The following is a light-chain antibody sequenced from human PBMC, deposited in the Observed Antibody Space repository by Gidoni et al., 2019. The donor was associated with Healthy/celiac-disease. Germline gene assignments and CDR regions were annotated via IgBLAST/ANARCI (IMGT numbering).Light chain of an antibody. J-gene: IGKJ1*01. V-gene: IGKV3-15*01. CDR2: GAS. Sequence: EIVMTQSPATLYVSPGERATLSCRASQGVSSNLAWYQQKPGQAPRLLIYGASTRATGIPARFSGSGSGTEFTLTISSLQSEDFAVYYCQQYNNWLSWTFGQGTKVEIK. CDR3: QQYNNWLSWT. CDR1: QGVSSN.